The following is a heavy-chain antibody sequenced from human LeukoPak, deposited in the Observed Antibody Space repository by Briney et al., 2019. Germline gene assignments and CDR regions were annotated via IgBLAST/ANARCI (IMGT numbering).Heavy chain of an antibody. D-gene: IGHD3-16*02. Sequence: PSETLSLTCTVSGGSISSSSYYWGWIRQPPGKALEWIGHIYYSGSTNYNPSLKSRVTISVDTSKNQFSLKLSSVTAADTAVYYCAKGTTTHTGSSRNWFGPWGQGTLVTVSS. CDR2: IYYSGST. CDR1: GGSISSSSYY. V-gene: IGHV4-61*05. J-gene: IGHJ5*02. CDR3: AKGTTTHTGSSRNWFGP.